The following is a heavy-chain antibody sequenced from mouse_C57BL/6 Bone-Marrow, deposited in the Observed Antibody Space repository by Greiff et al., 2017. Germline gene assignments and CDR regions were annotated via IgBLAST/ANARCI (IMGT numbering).Heavy chain of an antibody. V-gene: IGHV5-17*01. CDR2: ISSGSSTI. CDR1: GFTFSDYG. J-gene: IGHJ4*01. Sequence: EVMLVESRGGLVKPGGSLKLSCAASGFTFSDYGMHWVRQAPEKGLEWVAYISSGSSTIYYADTVKGRFTISRDNAKNTLFLQMTSLRSEDTAMYYCARYDYYAMDYWGQGTSVTVSS. CDR3: ARYDYYAMDY.